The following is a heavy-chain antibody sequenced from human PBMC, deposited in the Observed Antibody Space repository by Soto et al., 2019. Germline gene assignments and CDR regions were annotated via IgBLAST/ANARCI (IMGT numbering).Heavy chain of an antibody. CDR3: ARGDQFGFGVDY. J-gene: IGHJ4*02. V-gene: IGHV1-8*02. CDR1: GYTFPINV. Sequence: QVQLVQSGAGGKKPGPPGKVSGKPPGYTFPINVLTGGGKVPGKGLEGMGWMIPDSGRTGYAQKFQGRVTMTRNTSTSTAYMELSSLRNEDTAVYYCARGDQFGFGVDYWGQGTLVTVSS. CDR2: MIPDSGRT. D-gene: IGHD3-10*01.